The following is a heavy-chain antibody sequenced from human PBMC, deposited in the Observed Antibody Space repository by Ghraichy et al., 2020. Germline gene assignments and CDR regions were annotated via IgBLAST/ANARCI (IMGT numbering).Heavy chain of an antibody. CDR3: ALEGYCSSTSCYTHY. Sequence: SETLSLTCAVYGGSFSGYYWSWIRQPPGKGLEWIGEINHSGSTNYNPSLKSRVTISVDTSKNQFSLKLSSVTAADTAVYYCALEGYCSSTSCYTHYWGQGTLVTVSS. CDR2: INHSGST. J-gene: IGHJ4*02. D-gene: IGHD2-2*02. CDR1: GGSFSGYY. V-gene: IGHV4-34*01.